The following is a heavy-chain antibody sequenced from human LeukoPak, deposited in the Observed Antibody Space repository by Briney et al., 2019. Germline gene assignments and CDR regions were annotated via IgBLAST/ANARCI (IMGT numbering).Heavy chain of an antibody. CDR1: GFTFSSFG. J-gene: IGHJ4*02. D-gene: IGHD3-10*01. CDR3: ARDHYGSGSYPSDH. V-gene: IGHV3-30*02. Sequence: GGSLRLSCAVSGFTFSSFGMHWVRQAPGKGLEWVAFIRYDEITKYYTDSVKGRFTTSRDNSKNMLYLQMNSLRGEDTAVYYCARDHYGSGSYPSDHWGQGTLVTVSS. CDR2: IRYDEITK.